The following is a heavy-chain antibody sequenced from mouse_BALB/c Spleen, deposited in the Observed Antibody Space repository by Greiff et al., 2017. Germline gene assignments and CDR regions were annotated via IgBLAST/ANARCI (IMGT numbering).Heavy chain of an antibody. D-gene: IGHD1-1*01. CDR2: IDPANGNT. CDR1: GFNIKDTY. V-gene: IGHV14-3*02. J-gene: IGHJ1*01. CDR3: ARAIYYYGNWYFDV. Sequence: EVQGVESGAELVKPGASVKLSCTASGFNIKDTYMHWVKQRPEQGLEWIGRIDPANGNTKYDPKFQGKATITADTSSNTAYLQLSSLTSEDTAVYYCARAIYYYGNWYFDVWGAGTTVTVSS.